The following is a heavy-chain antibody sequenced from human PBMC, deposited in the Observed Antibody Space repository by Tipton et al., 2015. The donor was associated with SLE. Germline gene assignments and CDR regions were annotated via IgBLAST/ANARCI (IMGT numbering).Heavy chain of an antibody. CDR1: GGSISRYY. CDR2: IYYSGST. V-gene: IGHV4-59*08. Sequence: TLSLTCTVSGGSISRYYWSWIRQPPGTGLESIGYIYYSGSTNYNPSLKSRVTIELETSKNQFSLKLSSVTAADTAMYYCARQHDSSGYYYVWGQGTLVTVSS. J-gene: IGHJ4*02. CDR3: ARQHDSSGYYYV. D-gene: IGHD3-22*01.